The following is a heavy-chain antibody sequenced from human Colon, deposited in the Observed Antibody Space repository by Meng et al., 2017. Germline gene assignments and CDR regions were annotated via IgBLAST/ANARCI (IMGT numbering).Heavy chain of an antibody. CDR1: GGSISGTNW. V-gene: IGHV4-4*02. CDR2: TYHSGTI. D-gene: IGHD3-22*01. Sequence: VQLQGSGPGLVKPSGSLSLTCAVSGGSISGTNWWSWVRQPPGKGLEWIGETYHSGTIHYNPSLKSRVTISVDKSKNQFSLKLSSVTAADTAVYYCARHYYDSSGSFGAFDYWGQGTLVTVSS. J-gene: IGHJ4*02. CDR3: ARHYYDSSGSFGAFDY.